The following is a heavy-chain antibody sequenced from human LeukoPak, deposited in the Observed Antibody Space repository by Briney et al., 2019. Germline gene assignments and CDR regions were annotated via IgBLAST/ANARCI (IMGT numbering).Heavy chain of an antibody. V-gene: IGHV3-66*01. J-gene: IGHJ4*02. Sequence: GGSLGLSCAASGFTVSSNYMSWVRQAPGKGLEWVSVIYSGGSTYYADSVKGRFTISRDNSKNTLYLQMNSLRAEDTAVYYCARAGEEWGFGYFDYWGQGTLVTVSS. CDR3: ARAGEEWGFGYFDY. CDR2: IYSGGST. D-gene: IGHD3-3*01. CDR1: GFTVSSNY.